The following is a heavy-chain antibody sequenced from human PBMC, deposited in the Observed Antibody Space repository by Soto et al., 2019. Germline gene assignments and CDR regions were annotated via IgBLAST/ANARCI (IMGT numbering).Heavy chain of an antibody. CDR2: IYYSGST. V-gene: IGHV4-31*03. CDR3: ARDGDYETRGFDY. J-gene: IGHJ4*02. D-gene: IGHD4-17*01. Sequence: QVQLQESGPGLVKPSQTQSLTCTVSGGSISSGGYYWSWIRQHPGKGLEWIGYIYYSGSTYYNPSLKSRVXXSXDXSKNQFSLKLSSVTAADTAVYYCARDGDYETRGFDYWGQGTLVTVSS. CDR1: GGSISSGGYY.